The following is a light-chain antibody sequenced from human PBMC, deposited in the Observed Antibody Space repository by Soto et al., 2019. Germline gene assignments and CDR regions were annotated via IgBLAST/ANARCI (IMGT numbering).Light chain of an antibody. J-gene: IGKJ1*01. CDR1: QGISSF. CDR3: HQRQSWPRT. V-gene: IGKV1-9*01. Sequence: TQLTQSPSSLSASVGDSVTITCRASQGISSFLAWYQQKPGKAPKLLIYAASTLQSGVPSRFSGSGSGTDFNLTISEVQTEDFALYYCHQRQSWPRTFGQGTKVDIK. CDR2: AAS.